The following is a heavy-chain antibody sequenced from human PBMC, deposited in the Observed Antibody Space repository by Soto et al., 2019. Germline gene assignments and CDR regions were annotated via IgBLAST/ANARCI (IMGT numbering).Heavy chain of an antibody. D-gene: IGHD3-3*01. CDR3: ARALDYDFWGGRNWFDP. CDR1: GASITDNY. V-gene: IGHV4-59*01. CDR2: VHYGGLA. J-gene: IGHJ5*02. Sequence: QVQLQQSGPGLVRPSEALTLTCDVSGASITDNYWSWIRQAPGKGPEWIGYVHYGGLANYNPSLKRPVTIEMETSKSRLFLKVDALTAEDTAVYYCARALDYDFWGGRNWFDPWGQGILVPVSS.